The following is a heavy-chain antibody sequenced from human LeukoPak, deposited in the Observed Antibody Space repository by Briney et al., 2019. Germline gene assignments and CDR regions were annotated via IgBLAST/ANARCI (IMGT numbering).Heavy chain of an antibody. J-gene: IGHJ5*02. CDR1: ECSFTSYW. V-gene: IGHV5-51*01. D-gene: IGHD5-12*01. CDR2: IYPGDSDT. CDR3: ARRSGYNLGRDWFDP. Sequence: GESLLISCRGSECSFTSYWSGWVRHMPGTGLEWMGIIYPGDSDTSYSPSFQGQVTISADKSISTAYLQWSSLKASDTAMYYCARRSGYNLGRDWFDPWGQGTLVTVSS.